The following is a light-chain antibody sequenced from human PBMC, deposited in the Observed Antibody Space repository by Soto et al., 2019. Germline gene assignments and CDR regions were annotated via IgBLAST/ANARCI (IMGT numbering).Light chain of an antibody. CDR3: QQYNNWPYT. V-gene: IGKV3-15*01. CDR2: GAS. CDR1: QSVSNN. Sequence: EIVMTQSPATLSVSPGERATLSCRASQSVSNNLAWYQQKPGQAPRLLIYGASTRATGIPVRFSGSGSGTEFTLTISSLQSEDFAVHYCQQYNNWPYTFGQGTKLEIK. J-gene: IGKJ2*01.